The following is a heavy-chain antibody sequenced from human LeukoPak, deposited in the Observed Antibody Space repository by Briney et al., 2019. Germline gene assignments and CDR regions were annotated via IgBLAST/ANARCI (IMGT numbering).Heavy chain of an antibody. CDR1: GFTFSSYW. Sequence: PGGSLRLSCAASGFTFSSYWMHWVRQAPGKGVVWVSRINSDGGSTSYADSVKGRFTLSRDKAKNTLYMQMNSLRAENTAVDYVARYRLGIAYHGAPYGGGEGTLLSVPA. V-gene: IGHV3-74*01. D-gene: IGHD6-13*01. CDR3: ARYRLGIAYHGAPYG. J-gene: IGHJ4*02. CDR2: INSDGGST.